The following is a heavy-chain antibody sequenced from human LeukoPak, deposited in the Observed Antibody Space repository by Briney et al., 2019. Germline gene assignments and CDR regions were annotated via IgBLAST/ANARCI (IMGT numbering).Heavy chain of an antibody. CDR1: GGSISSGRYY. D-gene: IGHD6-13*01. Sequence: SETLSLTCTVSGGSISSGRYYWSWLRQPAGKGLECIGRIYTSGSTNYNPSLKSRVTISLDTSKNQFSLKLNSVTAADTAVYYCARDLGISWYFDYWGQGTLVTVSS. V-gene: IGHV4-61*02. CDR2: IYTSGST. CDR3: ARDLGISWYFDY. J-gene: IGHJ4*02.